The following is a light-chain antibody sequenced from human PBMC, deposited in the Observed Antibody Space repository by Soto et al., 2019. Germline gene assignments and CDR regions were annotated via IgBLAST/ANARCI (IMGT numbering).Light chain of an antibody. J-gene: IGKJ3*01. V-gene: IGKV3-20*01. CDR3: QQYGKT. CDR2: GAS. Sequence: EIVLTQSPGTLSLSPGERATLSCRASQSVSSNLAWYQQKPGQAPRLLIYGASSRATGIPDRFSGSGSGTDFTLTISRLEPEDFAVYYCQQYGKTFGPGTKVDI. CDR1: QSVSSN.